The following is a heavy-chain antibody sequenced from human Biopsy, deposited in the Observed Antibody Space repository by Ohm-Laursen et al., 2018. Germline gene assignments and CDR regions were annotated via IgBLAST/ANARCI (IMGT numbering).Heavy chain of an antibody. V-gene: IGHV3-33*04. CDR1: VFTFGHYA. D-gene: IGHD6-19*01. J-gene: IGHJ2*01. Sequence: SLRLSCAASVFTFGHYAMHWIRQAPGKGLEWILLIWYDGTNEDYADSVKGRFTISRGNSKNTLYLQINTLTLEDTALYYCGRGLSSGWYGYFDVWGRGTLVTVSS. CDR2: IWYDGTNE. CDR3: GRGLSSGWYGYFDV.